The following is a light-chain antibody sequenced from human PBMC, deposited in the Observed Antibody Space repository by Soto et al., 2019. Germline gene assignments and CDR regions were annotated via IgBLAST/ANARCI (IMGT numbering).Light chain of an antibody. J-gene: IGKJ1*01. V-gene: IGKV2-30*01. CDR1: QSLVYSDGNTY. CDR2: KVS. CDR3: MQSTHWPRT. Sequence: DVVMTQSPLSLPVTLGQPASISCRSSQSLVYSDGNTYLNWFQQRPGQSPRRLTYKVSNRDSGVPDRFSGSGSGTDFTLEISRVEAEDVGLYYCMQSTHWPRTFGQGTKVEIK.